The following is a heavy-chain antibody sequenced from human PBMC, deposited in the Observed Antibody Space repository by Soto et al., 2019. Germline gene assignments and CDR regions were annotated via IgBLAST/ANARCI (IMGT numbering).Heavy chain of an antibody. CDR1: GYTFTGYY. Sequence: QVQLVQSGAEVKKPGASVKVSCKASGYTFTGYYMHWVRQAPGQGLEWMGWINPNSGGTNYAQKIQGWVTMTRDTSISTAYMELSRLRSDDTAVYYCATCSTSCDRYAFDIWGQGTMVTVSS. V-gene: IGHV1-2*04. J-gene: IGHJ3*02. D-gene: IGHD2-2*01. CDR2: INPNSGGT. CDR3: ATCSTSCDRYAFDI.